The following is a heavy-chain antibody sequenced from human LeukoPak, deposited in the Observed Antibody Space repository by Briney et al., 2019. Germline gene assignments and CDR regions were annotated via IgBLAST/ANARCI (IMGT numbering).Heavy chain of an antibody. Sequence: ASVKVSCKASGYTFTSYAMNWVRQAPGQGLEWMGWINTNTGNPMYAQGFTGRFVFSLDTSVSTAYLQISSLKAEDTAVYYCARALRRFTIGLVSTFGYWGQGTLVTVSS. D-gene: IGHD3-3*01. V-gene: IGHV7-4-1*02. CDR2: INTNTGNP. CDR1: GYTFTSYA. CDR3: ARALRRFTIGLVSTFGY. J-gene: IGHJ4*02.